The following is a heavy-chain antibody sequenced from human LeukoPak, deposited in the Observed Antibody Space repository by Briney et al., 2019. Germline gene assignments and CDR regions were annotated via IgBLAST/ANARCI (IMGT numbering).Heavy chain of an antibody. CDR3: ARVKPSNYDFWSGYYPSHFDY. J-gene: IGHJ4*02. V-gene: IGHV4-59*01. Sequence: PSETLSLTCTVSGGSISSYYWSWIRQPPGKGLEWIGYIYYSGSTNYNPSLKSRVTISVDTSKNQFSLKLSSVTAADTAVYYCARVKPSNYDFWSGYYPSHFDYWGQGTLVTVSS. CDR1: GGSISSYY. D-gene: IGHD3-3*01. CDR2: IYYSGST.